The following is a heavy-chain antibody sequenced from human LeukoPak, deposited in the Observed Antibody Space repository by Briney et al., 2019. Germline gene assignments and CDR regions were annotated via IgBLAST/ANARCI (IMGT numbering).Heavy chain of an antibody. CDR1: GFTFSDYY. Sequence: PGGSLRLSCAASGFTFSDYYMSWIRQAPGKGLEWVSYISSSSSYIKYADSVKGRFTISRDNAKNSLYLQMSSLRAEDTAVYYCARENGGATSFDYWGQGTLVTVSS. CDR2: ISSSSSYI. CDR3: ARENGGATSFDY. J-gene: IGHJ4*02. V-gene: IGHV3-11*05. D-gene: IGHD3-16*01.